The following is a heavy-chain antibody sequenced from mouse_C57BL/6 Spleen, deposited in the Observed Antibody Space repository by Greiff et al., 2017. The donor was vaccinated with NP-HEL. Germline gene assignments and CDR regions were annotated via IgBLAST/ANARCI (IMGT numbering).Heavy chain of an antibody. CDR2: IDPSDSYT. V-gene: IGHV1-59*01. Sequence: QVQLKQPGAELVRPGTSVKLSCKASGYTFTSYWMHWVKQRPGQGLEWIGVIDPSDSYTNYNQKFKGKATLTVDTSSSTAYMQLSSLTSEDSAVYYCARWGDGWFAYWGQGTLVTVSA. CDR3: ARWGDGWFAY. CDR1: GYTFTSYW. J-gene: IGHJ3*01. D-gene: IGHD3-3*01.